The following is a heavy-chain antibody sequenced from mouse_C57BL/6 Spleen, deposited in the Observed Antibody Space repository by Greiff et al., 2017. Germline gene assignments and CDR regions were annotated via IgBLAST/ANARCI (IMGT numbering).Heavy chain of an antibody. D-gene: IGHD1-1*01. CDR1: GYSFTDYN. V-gene: IGHV1-39*01. CDR3: ARTHTYGSSYYFGY. Sequence: EVQLQESGPELVKPGASVKISCKASGYSFTDYNMNWVKQSNGKSLEWIGVINPNYGTTSYNQQFKGKATLTVDQSSSTAYMQRNSLTSEDSAVYYCARTHTYGSSYYFGYWGQGATLTVSS. CDR2: INPNYGTT. J-gene: IGHJ2*01.